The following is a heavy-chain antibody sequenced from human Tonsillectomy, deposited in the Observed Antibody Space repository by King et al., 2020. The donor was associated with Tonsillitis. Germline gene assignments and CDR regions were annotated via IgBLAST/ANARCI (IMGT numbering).Heavy chain of an antibody. Sequence: QLQLQESGPGLVKPSETLSLTCTVSGGSISSSSFYWGWIRQPPGKGLEWIGSIYHSGNTYYNTSLKSRVSISVDTSKNQLSLKLNSVTAADTAVYYCARKIRQFGTSNYYPPWGQGTLVTVSS. V-gene: IGHV4-39*01. CDR3: ARKIRQFGTSNYYPP. D-gene: IGHD3/OR15-3a*01. CDR2: IYHSGNT. CDR1: GGSISSSSFY. J-gene: IGHJ4*02.